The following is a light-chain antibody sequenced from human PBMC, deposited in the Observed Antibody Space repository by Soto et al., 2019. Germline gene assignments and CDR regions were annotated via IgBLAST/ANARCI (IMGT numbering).Light chain of an antibody. Sequence: EIVLTQSPGTLSLSPGERATLSCRASQSVSSSYLAWYQQKPGQAPRLLIYGASSRATGIPDRFSGSGSETDFTLTISRLEPEEFAVYYCQQYCSSSWTFGQGTKVEIK. CDR3: QQYCSSSWT. V-gene: IGKV3-20*01. CDR2: GAS. CDR1: QSVSSSY. J-gene: IGKJ1*01.